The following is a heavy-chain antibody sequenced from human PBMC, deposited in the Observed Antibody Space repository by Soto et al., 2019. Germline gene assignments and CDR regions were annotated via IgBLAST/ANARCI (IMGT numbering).Heavy chain of an antibody. J-gene: IGHJ4*02. D-gene: IGHD5-12*01. V-gene: IGHV4-61*01. CDR2: IYSSGST. CDR1: DGSVSSGSYY. CDR3: ARDSLALFDS. Sequence: QVQLQESGPGLVKPSETLSLTCTVSDGSVSSGSYYWTWIRQPPGKGLGWIGYIYSSGSTLYNPSLKSRVIISVDTAMNQFSLKLSSVTAADTAVYYCARDSLALFDSWGQGTLVTVSS.